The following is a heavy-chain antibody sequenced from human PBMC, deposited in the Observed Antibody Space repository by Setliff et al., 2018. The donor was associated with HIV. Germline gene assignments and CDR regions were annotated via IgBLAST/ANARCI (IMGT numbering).Heavy chain of an antibody. D-gene: IGHD3-3*01. J-gene: IGHJ3*02. V-gene: IGHV1-18*01. CDR2: ISPYNGHT. CDR1: YTFKTYG. Sequence: YTFKTYGISWVRQAPGHGLEWMGWISPYNGHTKYAEKFQGRVTMTTDTSTTTAYMDLKSLTSDDTATYFCARPLTASYNFWGDAFAIWGQGTMVTVSS. CDR3: ARPLTASYNFWGDAFAI.